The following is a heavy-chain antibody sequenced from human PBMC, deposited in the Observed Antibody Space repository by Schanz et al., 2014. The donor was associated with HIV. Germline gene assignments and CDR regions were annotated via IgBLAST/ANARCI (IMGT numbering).Heavy chain of an antibody. CDR2: IWFDGRNK. J-gene: IGHJ4*02. D-gene: IGHD3-10*01. Sequence: QVQLVESGGGVVQPGRSLRLSCAASGFTFSSYGMHWVRQAPGKGLEWVAVIWFDGRNKYYGDSVKGRFMISRDNSNNTLYLQMNSLRAEDTAVYYCARVFGRTYGLPDYWGQGTLVTVSS. V-gene: IGHV3-33*01. CDR3: ARVFGRTYGLPDY. CDR1: GFTFSSYG.